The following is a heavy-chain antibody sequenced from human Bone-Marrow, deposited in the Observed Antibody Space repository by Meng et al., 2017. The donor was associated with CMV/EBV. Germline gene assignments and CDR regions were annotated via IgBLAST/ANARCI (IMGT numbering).Heavy chain of an antibody. Sequence: GESLKISCVASGFTFSTSPLHWVRQTPGAGLDWVALISYDGSKKYYADSVKGRFTISRDNSKNTLYLQMNSLRVEDTAVYFCAKERSTTRGFYYDMDGWGQGTTVTVSS. CDR2: ISYDGSKK. D-gene: IGHD3-16*01. V-gene: IGHV3-30*04. CDR3: AKERSTTRGFYYDMDG. CDR1: GFTFSTSP. J-gene: IGHJ6*02.